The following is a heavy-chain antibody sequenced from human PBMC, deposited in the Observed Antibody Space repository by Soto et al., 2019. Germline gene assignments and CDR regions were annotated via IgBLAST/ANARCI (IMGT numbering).Heavy chain of an antibody. CDR1: GYTFTSHW. CDR3: VRGGRVGSNSRTNAWCCP. Sequence: HGESLKISCMGSGYTFTSHWIGWVRQMPGKGLEWMGIIYPGDSDTRYSPSFQGQVTISADKSIRTAYLQWNSLKASDTSMYDCVRGGRVGSNSRTNAWCCPWGPGSLVAVSS. D-gene: IGHD1-26*01. CDR2: IYPGDSDT. V-gene: IGHV5-51*01. J-gene: IGHJ5*02.